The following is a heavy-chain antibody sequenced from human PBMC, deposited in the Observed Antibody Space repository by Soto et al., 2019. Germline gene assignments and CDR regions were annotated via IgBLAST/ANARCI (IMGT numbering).Heavy chain of an antibody. Sequence: GESLKISCKGSGYSFTSYWIGWVRQMPGKGLEWMGIIYPGDSDTRYSPSFQGQVTISADKSISTAYLQWSSLKASDTAMYYCARTDLVESYYYYYGMDGWGQGTTVTVSS. CDR2: IYPGDSDT. CDR3: ARTDLVESYYYYYGMDG. CDR1: GYSFTSYW. D-gene: IGHD2-2*01. J-gene: IGHJ6*02. V-gene: IGHV5-51*01.